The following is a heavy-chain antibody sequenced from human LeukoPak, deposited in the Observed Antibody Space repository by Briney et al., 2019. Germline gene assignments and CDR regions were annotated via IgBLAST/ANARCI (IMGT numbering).Heavy chain of an antibody. CDR1: GGSISSSSYY. V-gene: IGHV4-39*01. D-gene: IGHD3-9*01. J-gene: IGHJ4*02. CDR2: IYYSGST. Sequence: PSETLSLNCTVSGGSISSSSYYWGWIRQPPGKGLEWIGRIYYSGSTYYNPSLKSRVTISVDTSKNQFSLKLSSVTAADTAVYYCARFGYYDILTGYYDAFDYWGQGTLVTVSS. CDR3: ARFGYYDILTGYYDAFDY.